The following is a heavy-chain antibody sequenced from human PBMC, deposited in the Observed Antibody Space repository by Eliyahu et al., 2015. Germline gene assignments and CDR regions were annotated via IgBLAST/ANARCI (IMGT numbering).Heavy chain of an antibody. V-gene: IGHV3-23*01. CDR3: VKDRPTWPIDY. D-gene: IGHD5-24*01. J-gene: IGHJ4*02. CDR1: XFTFTSYX. CDR2: VGSSGFNT. Sequence: EVQLLESGGDLVQPGGSLXLXCVASXFTFTSYXMXWVRQAPGKGLEWVSSVGSSGFNTYYADSVKGRFTISRDNSKNTLYLQMNSLRVEDTAVYYCVKDRPTWPIDYWGQGTLVIVSS.